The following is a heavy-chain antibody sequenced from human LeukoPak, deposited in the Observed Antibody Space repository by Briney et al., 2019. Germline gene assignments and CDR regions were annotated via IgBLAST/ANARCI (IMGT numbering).Heavy chain of an antibody. V-gene: IGHV4-34*01. J-gene: IGHJ4*02. Sequence: SETLSLTCAVYGGSFSGYYWSWIRQPPGKGLEWIGEINHSGSTNYNPSLKSRVTISVDTSKNQFSLKLSSVTAADTAVYYCASVYDSSGYYPFWGQGTLVTVS. CDR2: INHSGST. CDR3: ASVYDSSGYYPF. CDR1: GGSFSGYY. D-gene: IGHD3-22*01.